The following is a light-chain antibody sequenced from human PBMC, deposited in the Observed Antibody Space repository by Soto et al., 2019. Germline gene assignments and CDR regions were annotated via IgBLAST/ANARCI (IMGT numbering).Light chain of an antibody. J-gene: IGKJ2*01. V-gene: IGKV3-15*01. CDR1: QSVSSN. Sequence: EIVMTQSPANLSVSPGERATLSCRASQSVSSNLAWYQQKPGQGPRLLIYGASLKATSIPARLSGSGSGTEISRTIHNQQYEVYEVYYSKQYRKWITFTLGQGNKMEIK. CDR3: KQYRKWITFT. CDR2: GAS.